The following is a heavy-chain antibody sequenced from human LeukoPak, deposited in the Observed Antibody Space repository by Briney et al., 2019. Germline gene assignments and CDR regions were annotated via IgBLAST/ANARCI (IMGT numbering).Heavy chain of an antibody. CDR3: ASPYSSNFDY. CDR2: IYYSGST. D-gene: IGHD6-13*01. J-gene: IGHJ4*02. V-gene: IGHV4-39*07. Sequence: SETLSLTCTVSGGSISSSNYYWGWIRQPPGKGLEWIGSIYYSGSTYYNPSLKSRVTISVDTSKNQFSLKLSSVTAADTAVYYCASPYSSNFDYWGQGTLVTVSS. CDR1: GGSISSSNYY.